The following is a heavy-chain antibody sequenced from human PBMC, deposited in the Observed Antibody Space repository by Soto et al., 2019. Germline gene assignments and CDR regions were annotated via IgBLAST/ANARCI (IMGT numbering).Heavy chain of an antibody. CDR1: GFTFSSYS. CDR3: ARDGPYYYDSSGVDY. J-gene: IGHJ4*02. D-gene: IGHD3-22*01. CDR2: ISSSSSTI. Sequence: EVQLVESGGGLVQPGGSLRLSCAASGFTFSSYSMNWVRQAPGKGLEWVSYISSSSSTIYYADSVKGRFTISRDNAKNSLYLQMSSLRDEDTAVYYCARDGPYYYDSSGVDYWGQGTLVTVSS. V-gene: IGHV3-48*02.